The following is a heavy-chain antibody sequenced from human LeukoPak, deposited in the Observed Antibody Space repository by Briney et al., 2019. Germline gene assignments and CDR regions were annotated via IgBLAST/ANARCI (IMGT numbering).Heavy chain of an antibody. CDR1: GFTFGDYY. Sequence: GGSLRLSCAASGFTFGDYYMSWIRQAPGKGLEWISSISGSSDYTPYADFLKGRVTISRDNAKNSLYLQLNSLSVEDTAVYYCARDGYSSGWFNWGQGTMVTVSS. CDR3: ARDGYSSGWFN. V-gene: IGHV3-11*06. J-gene: IGHJ3*01. D-gene: IGHD6-19*01. CDR2: ISGSSDYT.